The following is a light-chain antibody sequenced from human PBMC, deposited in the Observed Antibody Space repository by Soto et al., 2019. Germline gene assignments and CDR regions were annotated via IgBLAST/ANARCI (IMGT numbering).Light chain of an antibody. Sequence: QSVLTQPASVSGSPGQSITISCTGTSSDIGGYNYVSWYQQYPGKAPKLMIYEVTNRPSGVSNRFSGSKYGNTASLTISGLQTEDEADYYCSSYRHTDTLVFGGGTKLTVL. CDR3: SSYRHTDTLV. CDR2: EVT. J-gene: IGLJ3*02. CDR1: SSDIGGYNY. V-gene: IGLV2-14*01.